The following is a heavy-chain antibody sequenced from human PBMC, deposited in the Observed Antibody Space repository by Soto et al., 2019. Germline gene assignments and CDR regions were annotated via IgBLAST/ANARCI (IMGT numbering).Heavy chain of an antibody. Sequence: SETLSLTXTVSGGSVSSGSYYWSWIRQPPGKGLEWIGYMYNSGSTNYNPSLKSRVIISVDTSKNQFSLKLSSVTAEDTAVYYCARVSSGWYYFDYWGQGTLVTVS. CDR3: ARVSSGWYYFDY. J-gene: IGHJ4*02. V-gene: IGHV4-61*01. D-gene: IGHD6-19*01. CDR2: MYNSGST. CDR1: GGSVSSGSYY.